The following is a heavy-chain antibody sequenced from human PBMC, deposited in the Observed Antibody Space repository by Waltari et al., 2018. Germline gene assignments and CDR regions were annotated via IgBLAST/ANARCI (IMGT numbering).Heavy chain of an antibody. CDR1: GYTFTSYA. CDR2: INAGNGNT. CDR3: ASNIVATDHTDY. V-gene: IGHV1-3*01. J-gene: IGHJ4*02. D-gene: IGHD5-12*01. Sequence: QVQLVQSGAAVKKPGASVKVSCKASGYTFTSYAMHWVRQAPGQRLEWMGWINAGNGNTKDSQKFQGRGTITRDTAASTAYMELSSLRSEDTAVYYCASNIVATDHTDYWGQGTLVTVSS.